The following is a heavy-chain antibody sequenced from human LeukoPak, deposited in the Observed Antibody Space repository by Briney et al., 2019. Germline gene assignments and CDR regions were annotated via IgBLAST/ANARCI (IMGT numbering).Heavy chain of an antibody. V-gene: IGHV3-74*01. CDR2: INTDGTVT. CDR3: ATKQWLAPPPDS. CDR1: GFTFSKYW. D-gene: IGHD6-19*01. Sequence: GGSLRLSCAASGFTFSKYWMLWVRQAPGEGLQSVSRINTDGTVTTYADSVKGRFTVSRDNADNTMFLQMNSVRDEDTAVYYCATKQWLAPPPDSWGQGTPVTVSS. J-gene: IGHJ4*02.